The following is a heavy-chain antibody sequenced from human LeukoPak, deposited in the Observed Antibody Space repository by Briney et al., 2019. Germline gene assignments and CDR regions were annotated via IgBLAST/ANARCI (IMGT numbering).Heavy chain of an antibody. J-gene: IGHJ5*02. CDR2: ISSSTKNK. Sequence: NPGGSLRLSCAASGFTFSSYAMSWVRQAPGKGLEWVSSISSSTKNKYYADSVKGRFTISRDNAKNSLYLQMNSLRAADTAVYYCARHDSIVGAPSDPWGQGTLVTVSS. V-gene: IGHV3-21*01. D-gene: IGHD1-26*01. CDR3: ARHDSIVGAPSDP. CDR1: GFTFSSYA.